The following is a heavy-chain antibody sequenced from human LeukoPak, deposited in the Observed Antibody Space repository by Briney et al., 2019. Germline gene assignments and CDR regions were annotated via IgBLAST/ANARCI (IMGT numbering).Heavy chain of an antibody. Sequence: PGGSLRLSCAASGFTFSSYGMHWVRQAPGKGLEWVAFIRYDGSNKYYADSVKGRFTISRDNSKNTLYLQMNSLRAEDTAVYYCAKDLGIVVVPAAISAGGFDYWGQGTLVTVSS. V-gene: IGHV3-30*02. CDR3: AKDLGIVVVPAAISAGGFDY. J-gene: IGHJ4*02. CDR1: GFTFSSYG. CDR2: IRYDGSNK. D-gene: IGHD2-2*02.